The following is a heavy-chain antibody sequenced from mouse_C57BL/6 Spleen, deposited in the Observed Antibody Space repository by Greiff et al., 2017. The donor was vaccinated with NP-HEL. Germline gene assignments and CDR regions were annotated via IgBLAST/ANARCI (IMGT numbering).Heavy chain of an antibody. V-gene: IGHV1-53*01. CDR1: GYTFTSYW. J-gene: IGHJ2*01. D-gene: IGHD1-1*01. CDR2: INPSNGGT. CDR3: ARSMTTGRDY. Sequence: QVQLQQPGTELVKPGASVKLSCTASGYTFTSYWMHWVKQRPGQGLEWLGNINPSNGGTNYNEKFKSKATLTVDKSASTAYMQLSSLTAEDSAVYERARSMTTGRDYWGQGTTRTVSS.